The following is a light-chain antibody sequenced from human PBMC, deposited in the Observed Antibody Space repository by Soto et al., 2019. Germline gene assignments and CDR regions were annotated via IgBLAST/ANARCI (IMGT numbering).Light chain of an antibody. Sequence: DIQMTQSPSSLSASVGDRVTITCRASQTIYDYVTWFQQRPGKAPKVLIYGASTLQSGVPSRFSGSGSGTEFTLTISNFPPEDFATYYCQQNFSPLLTFGGGTKV. CDR3: QQNFSPLLT. V-gene: IGKV1-39*01. CDR1: QTIYDY. CDR2: GAS. J-gene: IGKJ4*01.